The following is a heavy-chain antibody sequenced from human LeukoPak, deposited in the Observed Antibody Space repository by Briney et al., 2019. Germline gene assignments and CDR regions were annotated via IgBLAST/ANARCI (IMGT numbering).Heavy chain of an antibody. V-gene: IGHV3-9*01. CDR2: ISWNSGSI. J-gene: IGHJ6*02. Sequence: GGSLRLSCAASGFTFDDYAMHWVRQAPGKGLEWVSGISWNSGSIGYADSVKGRFTISRDNAKNSLYLQMNSLRAEDTALYYCASSRQGYYYYGMDVWGQGTTVTVSS. D-gene: IGHD6-13*01. CDR1: GFTFDDYA. CDR3: ASSRQGYYYYGMDV.